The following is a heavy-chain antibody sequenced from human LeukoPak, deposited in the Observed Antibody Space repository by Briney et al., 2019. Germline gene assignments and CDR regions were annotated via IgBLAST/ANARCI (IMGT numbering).Heavy chain of an antibody. D-gene: IGHD4-11*01. Sequence: SETLSLTCTVSGGSISSYYWSWIRQPPGKGLEWIGYIYYSGSTNYNPSLRSRVTISVDTSKNQFSLKLSSVTTADTAVYYCARGRYSNYAGAFDIWGQGTMVTVSS. CDR1: GGSISSYY. CDR3: ARGRYSNYAGAFDI. CDR2: IYYSGST. J-gene: IGHJ3*02. V-gene: IGHV4-59*01.